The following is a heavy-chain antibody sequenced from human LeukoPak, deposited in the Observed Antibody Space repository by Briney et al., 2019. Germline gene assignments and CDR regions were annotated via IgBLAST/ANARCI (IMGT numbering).Heavy chain of an antibody. V-gene: IGHV3-30-3*01. Sequence: GGSLRLSCAASGFTFSSYAMHWVRQAPGKGLEWVAVISYDGSNKYYADSVKGRFTISRDNSKNTLYLQMNSLRAADTAVYYCARGGDCYDSSGYYYARVFDYWGQGTLVTVSS. CDR1: GFTFSSYA. CDR3: ARGGDCYDSSGYYYARVFDY. J-gene: IGHJ4*02. D-gene: IGHD3-22*01. CDR2: ISYDGSNK.